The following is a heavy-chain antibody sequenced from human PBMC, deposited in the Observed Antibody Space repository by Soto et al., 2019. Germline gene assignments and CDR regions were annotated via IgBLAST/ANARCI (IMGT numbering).Heavy chain of an antibody. J-gene: IGHJ3*02. V-gene: IGHV3-9*01. CDR2: ISWNSGSI. Sequence: EVQLVESGGGLVQPGRSLRLSCAASGFTFDDYAMHWVRQAPGKGLEWVSGISWNSGSIGYADSVKGRFTISRDNAKNSLYLQMNSLRAEDTALYYCAKDTVRYSSGWARAGAFDIWGQGTMVTVSS. D-gene: IGHD6-19*01. CDR1: GFTFDDYA. CDR3: AKDTVRYSSGWARAGAFDI.